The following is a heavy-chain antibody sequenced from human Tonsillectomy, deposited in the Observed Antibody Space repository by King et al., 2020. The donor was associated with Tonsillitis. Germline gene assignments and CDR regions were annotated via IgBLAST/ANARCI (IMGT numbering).Heavy chain of an antibody. Sequence: QLQESGPGLVKPSETLSLTCTVSGGSISSYYWSWIRQPPGKGLEWIGYIYYSGSTNYNPSLKSRVTISVDTSKNQFSLKLSSVTAADTAVYYCARFWGGGKNPYYYDTGAVDAFDIWGQGTMVTVSS. J-gene: IGHJ3*02. V-gene: IGHV4-59*01. CDR3: ARFWGGGKNPYYYDTGAVDAFDI. D-gene: IGHD3-22*01. CDR1: GGSISSYY. CDR2: IYYSGST.